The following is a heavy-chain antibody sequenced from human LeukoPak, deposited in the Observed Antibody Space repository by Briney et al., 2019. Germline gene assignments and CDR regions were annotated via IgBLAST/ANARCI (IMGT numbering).Heavy chain of an antibody. CDR1: GGSISSYY. Sequence: SETLSLTCTVSGGSISSYYWSWIRQPPGKGLEWIGYIYYSGSTNYNPSLRSRVTISVDTSKNQFSLKLSSVTAADTAVYYCARVSNGPIDYWGQGTLVTVSS. V-gene: IGHV4-59*01. D-gene: IGHD2-8*01. J-gene: IGHJ4*02. CDR2: IYYSGST. CDR3: ARVSNGPIDY.